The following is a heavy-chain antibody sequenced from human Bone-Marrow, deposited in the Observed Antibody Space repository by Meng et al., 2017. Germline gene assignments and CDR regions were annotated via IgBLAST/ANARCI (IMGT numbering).Heavy chain of an antibody. V-gene: IGHV3-53*01. D-gene: IGHD1-26*01. CDR3: ATGETRYWFDP. CDR2: MYSGGDT. Sequence: VEPGAPGGGLSQPGGSLRLSCAASGFTVSSKYMSWVRQSPGKGLEWVSVMYSGGDTHYTDSVKGRFTISKDNSKNTLYLQMNNLRAEDTAVYYCATGETRYWFDPWGQGTLVTVSS. CDR1: GFTVSSKY. J-gene: IGHJ5*02.